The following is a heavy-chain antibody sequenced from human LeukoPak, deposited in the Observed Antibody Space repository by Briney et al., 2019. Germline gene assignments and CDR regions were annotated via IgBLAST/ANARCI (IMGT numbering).Heavy chain of an antibody. D-gene: IGHD2-2*01. J-gene: IGHJ5*02. CDR3: ARVIEYCSSTSCYPWFDP. Sequence: ASVKVSCKASGYTFTSYDIHWVRQAPGQGLEWMGWMNPNSGNTGYAQQFQGRVTMTRNTSISTAYMELSSLRSEDTAVYYGARVIEYCSSTSCYPWFDPWGQGTLVTVSS. V-gene: IGHV1-8*01. CDR1: GYTFTSYD. CDR2: MNPNSGNT.